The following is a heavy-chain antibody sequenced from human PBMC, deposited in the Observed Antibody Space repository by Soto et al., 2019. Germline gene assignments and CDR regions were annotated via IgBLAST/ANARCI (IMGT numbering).Heavy chain of an antibody. CDR2: ISTYNGNT. CDR1: GYNFTSYG. J-gene: IGHJ4*02. V-gene: IGHV1-18*01. D-gene: IGHD5-18*01. Sequence: QVQLVQSGAEVKKPGASVKVSCKASGYNFTSYGISWVRQAPGQGLEWMGWISTYNGNTNSAQKLQGRVTMTTDTSTSIAYMELRSLRSDDTAVYYRASDYSYGMFGYWGQGTLVTVSS. CDR3: ASDYSYGMFGY.